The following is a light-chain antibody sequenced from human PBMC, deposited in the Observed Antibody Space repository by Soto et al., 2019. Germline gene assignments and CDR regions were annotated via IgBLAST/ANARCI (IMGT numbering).Light chain of an antibody. CDR3: QSYDSSLSGSV. CDR1: SSNIGAGYD. Sequence: QSVLTQPPSVSGAPGQRVTISCTGSSSNIGAGYDVHWYQQLPGTAPKLPIYGNSNRPSGVPDRFAGSKSGTSASLAITGLQGEDEADYCCQSYDSSLSGSVFGGGTKLTVL. V-gene: IGLV1-40*01. CDR2: GNS. J-gene: IGLJ3*02.